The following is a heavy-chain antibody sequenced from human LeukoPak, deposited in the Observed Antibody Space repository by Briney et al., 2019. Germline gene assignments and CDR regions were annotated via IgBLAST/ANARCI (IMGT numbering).Heavy chain of an antibody. D-gene: IGHD6-13*01. V-gene: IGHV3-64*01. CDR3: ARGRGSWFDAFDI. Sequence: GGSLRLSCAVSGFTFSSYDMHWVRQAPGKGLEYVSAISSNGDSKYYATSVKGRFNIPRHNNKNTIYLQMGSLRVEDMAVYFCARGRGSWFDAFDIWGQGTMVTVSS. J-gene: IGHJ3*02. CDR1: GFTFSSYD. CDR2: ISSNGDSK.